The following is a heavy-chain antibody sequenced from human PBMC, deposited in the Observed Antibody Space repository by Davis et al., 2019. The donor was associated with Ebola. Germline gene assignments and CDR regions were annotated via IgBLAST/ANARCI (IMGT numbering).Heavy chain of an antibody. CDR3: ARDSEGTTLTD. J-gene: IGHJ4*02. D-gene: IGHD1-7*01. CDR2: INFSGTT. Sequence: PSETLSLTCTVSGGSTTSSSYYWGWIRQPPGKGLEWIGSINFSGTTYYNPSLRSRITMSVDTSKNQFSLKMSSVTAADTAVYYCARDSEGTTLTDWGQGTLVTVSS. CDR1: GGSTTSSSYY. V-gene: IGHV4-39*07.